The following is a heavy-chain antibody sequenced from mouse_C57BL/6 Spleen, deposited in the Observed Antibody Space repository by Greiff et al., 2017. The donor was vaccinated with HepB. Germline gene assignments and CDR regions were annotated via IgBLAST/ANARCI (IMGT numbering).Heavy chain of an antibody. CDR3: ARYRDYFDY. CDR1: GYTFTSYW. Sequence: VQLQQSGAELVMPGASVKLSCKASGYTFTSYWMHWVKQRPGQGLEWIGEIDPSDSYTNYNQKVKGKSTLTVDKSSSTAYMQLSSLTSEDSAVYYCARYRDYFDYWGQGTTLTVSS. J-gene: IGHJ2*01. V-gene: IGHV1-69*01. CDR2: IDPSDSYT.